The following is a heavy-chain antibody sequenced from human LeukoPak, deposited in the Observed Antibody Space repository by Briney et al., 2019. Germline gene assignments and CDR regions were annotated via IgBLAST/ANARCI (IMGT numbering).Heavy chain of an antibody. V-gene: IGHV1-69*04. CDR3: ARHPSTTVVNELDY. CDR1: GGTFSSYA. J-gene: IGHJ4*02. Sequence: SVKVSCKASGGTFSSYAISWVRQAPGQGLEWMGRIIPIFGIANYAQKFQGRVTITADKSTSTAYMELSSLRSEDTAVYYCARHPSTTVVNELDYWGQGTLVTVSS. D-gene: IGHD4-23*01. CDR2: IIPIFGIA.